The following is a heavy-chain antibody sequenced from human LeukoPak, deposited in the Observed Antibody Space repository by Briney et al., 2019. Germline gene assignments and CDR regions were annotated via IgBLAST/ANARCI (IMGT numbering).Heavy chain of an antibody. CDR2: IYSGGST. CDR1: GFTVSSNY. CDR3: ARADSSSWYFDY. V-gene: IGHV3-66*01. Sequence: GGSLRLSCAASGFTVSSNYMSWVRQAPGKGLEWVSVIYSGGSTYYADSVKGRFTISRDNSRNTLYLQMNSLRAEDTAVYYCARADSSSWYFDYWGQGTLVTVSS. J-gene: IGHJ4*02. D-gene: IGHD6-13*01.